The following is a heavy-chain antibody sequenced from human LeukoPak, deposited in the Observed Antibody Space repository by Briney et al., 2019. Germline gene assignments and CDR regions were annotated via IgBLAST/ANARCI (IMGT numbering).Heavy chain of an antibody. CDR2: INHSGST. CDR1: GGSISSSNW. CDR3: ARGQLLNYYGSGSYGD. V-gene: IGHV4-4*02. Sequence: SGTLSLTCAVSGGSISSSNWWSWVRQPPGKGLEWIGEINHSGSTNYNPSLKSRVTISVDTSKNQFSLKLSSVTAADTAVYYCARGQLLNYYGSGSYGDWGQGTLVTVSS. D-gene: IGHD3-10*01. J-gene: IGHJ4*02.